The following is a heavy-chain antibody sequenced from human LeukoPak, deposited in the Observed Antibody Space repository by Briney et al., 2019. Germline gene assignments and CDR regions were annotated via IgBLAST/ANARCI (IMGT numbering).Heavy chain of an antibody. D-gene: IGHD1-1*01. CDR1: RYSISSGYY. V-gene: IGHV4-38-2*02. J-gene: IGHJ4*02. CDR3: ARVATGKGYPFDY. Sequence: SETLSLTCTVSRYSISSGYYWAWIRQPPGKGLEWIGSIYQSGSTYYNPSLKSRVTISVDTSKNQFSLKLSSVTAADTAVYHCARVATGKGYPFDYWGQGTLVTVSS. CDR2: IYQSGST.